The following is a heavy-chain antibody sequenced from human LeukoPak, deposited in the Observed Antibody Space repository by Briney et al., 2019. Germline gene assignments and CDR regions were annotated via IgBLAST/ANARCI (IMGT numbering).Heavy chain of an antibody. CDR1: GFTFSSYG. D-gene: IGHD6-19*01. V-gene: IGHV3-33*01. CDR3: ARATVAGYYFDY. Sequence: GGSLRLSCAASGFTFSSYGMHWVRQAPGKGLEWVAVIWYDGSNKYYADSVKGRFTISRDNSKNTPYLQMNSLRAEDTAVYYCARATVAGYYFDYWGQGTLVTVSS. J-gene: IGHJ4*02. CDR2: IWYDGSNK.